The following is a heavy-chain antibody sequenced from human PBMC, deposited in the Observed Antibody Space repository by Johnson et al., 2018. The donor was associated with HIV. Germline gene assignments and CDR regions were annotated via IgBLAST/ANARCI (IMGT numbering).Heavy chain of an antibody. D-gene: IGHD6-13*01. CDR1: GFTFDDYA. CDR2: ISWNSGSI. CDR3: ARAQLLGDDAFNN. Sequence: VQLVESGGGLVQPGRSLRLSCAASGFTFDDYAMHWVRQAPGKGLEWVSGISWNSGSIGYADSVKGRFTISRDNAKNSLYLQMNSLRAEDTALYYCARAQLLGDDAFNNWGQGTMVTVSS. J-gene: IGHJ3*02. V-gene: IGHV3-9*01.